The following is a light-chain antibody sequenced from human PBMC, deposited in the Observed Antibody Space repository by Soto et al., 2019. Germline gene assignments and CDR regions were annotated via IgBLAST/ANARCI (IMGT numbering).Light chain of an antibody. J-gene: IGKJ3*01. CDR1: QSVSSY. CDR2: GAS. CDR3: QQYGSSPLFT. Sequence: EMILTQSPATLSLSPGERATLSCRASQSVSSYLAWYQQKPGQAPRLLIYGASSRATGIPDRFSGSGSGTDFTLTISRLEPEDFAVYYCQQYGSSPLFTFGPGTKVDIK. V-gene: IGKV3-20*01.